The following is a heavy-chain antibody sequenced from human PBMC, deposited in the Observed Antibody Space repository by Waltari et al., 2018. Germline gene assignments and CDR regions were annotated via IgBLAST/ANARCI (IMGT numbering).Heavy chain of an antibody. CDR3: ARNPRYDSPD. D-gene: IGHD3-22*01. J-gene: IGHJ4*02. CDR2: IYYSGIT. V-gene: IGHV4-59*11. Sequence: QVQLQESGPGLVKPSETLSLTCTVSGGSFTNHYWSWIRQSPGKGLEWLGYIYYSGITNYNPSLKSRITISLDTSKNVFSLKLTSVTAADTAVYYCARNPRYDSPDWGQGTLVTVSS. CDR1: GGSFTNHY.